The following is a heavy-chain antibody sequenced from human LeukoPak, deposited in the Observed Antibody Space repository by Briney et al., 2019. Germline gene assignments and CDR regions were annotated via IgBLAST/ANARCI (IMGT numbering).Heavy chain of an antibody. V-gene: IGHV1-46*01. CDR1: GYTFTSYY. D-gene: IGHD1-7*01. Sequence: ASVKVSCKASGYTFTSYYMHWVRQAPGQGLEWMGIINPSGGSTSYAQKSQGRVTMTRDTSTSTVYMELSSLRSEDTAVYYCARVRGTTASFDYWGQGTLVTVSS. J-gene: IGHJ4*02. CDR2: INPSGGST. CDR3: ARVRGTTASFDY.